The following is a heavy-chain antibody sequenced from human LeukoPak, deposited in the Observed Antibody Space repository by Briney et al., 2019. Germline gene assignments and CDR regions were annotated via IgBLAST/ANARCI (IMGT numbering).Heavy chain of an antibody. CDR2: IASDGSHT. CDR3: ARERQDTIVHSGAFDI. V-gene: IGHV3-30-3*01. Sequence: GGSLRLSCAASGFTFRTYFMHLVRQAPGKGLEWVAVIASDGSHTFYVESVKGRFTISRDNSKNTLYLQMNSLRAEDTAVYFCARERQDTIVHSGAFDIWGQGTMVTVSS. CDR1: GFTFRTYF. D-gene: IGHD3-10*01. J-gene: IGHJ3*02.